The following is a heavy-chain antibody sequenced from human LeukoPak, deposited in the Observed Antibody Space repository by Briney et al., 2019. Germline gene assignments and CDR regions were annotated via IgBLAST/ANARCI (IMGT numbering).Heavy chain of an antibody. Sequence: GGSLRLSCAASGFTFSSYWMSWARQAPGKGLEWVANIKQDGSEKYYVDSVKGRFTISRDNAKNSLYLQMNSLRAEDTAVYYCARLGLRATGYFDYWGQGTLVTVSS. V-gene: IGHV3-7*01. D-gene: IGHD3-9*01. CDR3: ARLGLRATGYFDY. CDR1: GFTFSSYW. CDR2: IKQDGSEK. J-gene: IGHJ4*02.